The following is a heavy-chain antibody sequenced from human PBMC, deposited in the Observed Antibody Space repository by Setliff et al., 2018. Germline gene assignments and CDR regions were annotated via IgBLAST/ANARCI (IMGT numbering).Heavy chain of an antibody. Sequence: GGSLRLSCVVSGFTVNDNFMTWVRQSPGRGLEWVSLIYTGGSTHYADSVKGRFTISRDQFSLKLISMIAADTAVYYCARGRNIAARLLDSWGQGTLVTVSS. CDR2: IYTGGST. D-gene: IGHD6-6*01. CDR3: ARGRNIAARLLDS. J-gene: IGHJ4*02. CDR1: GFTVNDNF. V-gene: IGHV3-53*01.